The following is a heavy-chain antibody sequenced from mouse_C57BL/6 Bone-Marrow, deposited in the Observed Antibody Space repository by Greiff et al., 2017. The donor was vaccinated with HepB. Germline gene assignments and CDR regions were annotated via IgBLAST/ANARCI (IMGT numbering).Heavy chain of an antibody. J-gene: IGHJ2*01. CDR2: IYPRSGNT. Sequence: VQLVESGAELARPGASVKLSCKASGYTFTSYGISWVKQRTGQGLEWIGEIYPRSGNTYYNEKFKGKATLTADKSSSTAYMELRSLTSEDSAVYFCARKTTVVAYKLYFDYWGQGTTLTVSS. D-gene: IGHD1-1*01. CDR3: ARKTTVVAYKLYFDY. V-gene: IGHV1-81*01. CDR1: GYTFTSYG.